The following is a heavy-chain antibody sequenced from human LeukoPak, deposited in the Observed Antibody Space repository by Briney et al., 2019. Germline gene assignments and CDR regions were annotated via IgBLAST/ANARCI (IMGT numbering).Heavy chain of an antibody. D-gene: IGHD2-2*01. Sequence: ASVKVSCKASGYTFTSYGISWVRQAPGQGLEWMGWISVYSDNTNYAQKFQGRVTMTTDTSTSTAYMGLRSLRSDDTAVYYCARAGPDCSSTSCPFDNRGQGTLVTVSS. CDR2: ISVYSDNT. J-gene: IGHJ4*02. CDR1: GYTFTSYG. V-gene: IGHV1-18*01. CDR3: ARAGPDCSSTSCPFDN.